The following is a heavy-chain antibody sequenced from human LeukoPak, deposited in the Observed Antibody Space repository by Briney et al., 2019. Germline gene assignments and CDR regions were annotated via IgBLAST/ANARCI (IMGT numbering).Heavy chain of an antibody. Sequence: ASVKVSCKASGYTFTGYYMHWVRQAPGQGLEWMGRINPNSGGTNYAQKFQGRVSMTRDTSISTAYLQWSSLKASDTAMYYCARAPRPRYCSSTSCYFREAFDIWGQGTMVTVSS. CDR2: INPNSGGT. CDR1: GYTFTGYY. D-gene: IGHD2-2*01. J-gene: IGHJ3*02. V-gene: IGHV1-2*06. CDR3: ARAPRPRYCSSTSCYFREAFDI.